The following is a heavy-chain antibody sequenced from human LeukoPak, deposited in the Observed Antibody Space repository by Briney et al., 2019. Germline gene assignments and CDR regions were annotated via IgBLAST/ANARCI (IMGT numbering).Heavy chain of an antibody. D-gene: IGHD5-12*01. CDR2: IKQDGSEK. CDR1: GFTFSSYW. Sequence: PGGSLRLSCAASGFTFSSYWMSWVRQAPGKGLEWVANIKQDGSEKYYVDSVKGRFTISRDNAKNSLYLHMNSLRAEDTAVYYCARDRGYSGYDPEGFDYWGQGTLVTVSS. CDR3: ARDRGYSGYDPEGFDY. J-gene: IGHJ4*02. V-gene: IGHV3-7*01.